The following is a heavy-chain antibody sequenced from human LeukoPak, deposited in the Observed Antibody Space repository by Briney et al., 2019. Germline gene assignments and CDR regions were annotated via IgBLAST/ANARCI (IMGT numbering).Heavy chain of an antibody. D-gene: IGHD3-9*01. CDR3: ARGRRFPIRGYFDWLSYWFDP. V-gene: IGHV1-8*02. J-gene: IGHJ5*02. CDR2: MNPNSGNT. CDR1: GYTFTSYD. Sequence: ASVKVSCKASGYTFTSYDINWVRQATGQGLEWMGWMNPNSGNTGYAQKFQGRVTMTRNTSISTAYMELSSLRSEDTAVYYCARGRRFPIRGYFDWLSYWFDPWGQGTLVTVSS.